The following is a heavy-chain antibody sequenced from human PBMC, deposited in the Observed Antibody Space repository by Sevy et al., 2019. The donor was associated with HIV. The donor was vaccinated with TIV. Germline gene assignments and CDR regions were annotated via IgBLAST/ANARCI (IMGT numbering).Heavy chain of an antibody. Sequence: APVKVSCKVSGYTLTQLSMHWVRQAPGKGLEWMGSFDPEDGERIYAQKFQGRITMTEDTSTDTAYMDLSSLKSDDTAGYYCATTREYYQGKSGYFDYWGQGALVTVSS. D-gene: IGHD2-15*01. CDR3: ATTREYYQGKSGYFDY. CDR1: GYTLTQLS. V-gene: IGHV1-24*01. CDR2: FDPEDGER. J-gene: IGHJ4*02.